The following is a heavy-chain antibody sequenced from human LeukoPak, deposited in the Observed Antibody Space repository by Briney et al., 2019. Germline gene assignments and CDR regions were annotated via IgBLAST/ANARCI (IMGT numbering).Heavy chain of an antibody. CDR3: ARTLGEFSLRRRISYFFDH. Sequence: GASLKVSCKASGGIVNRYAINWVRQAPRQGLEWLGRIIPLFGTANYAEKFQGRVTITADKSTNTYYMELSSLRSDDTAVYFCARTLGEFSLRRRISYFFDHWAREPWSPSPQ. V-gene: IGHV1-69*06. D-gene: IGHD3-16*02. CDR1: GGIVNRYA. J-gene: IGHJ4*02. CDR2: IIPLFGTA.